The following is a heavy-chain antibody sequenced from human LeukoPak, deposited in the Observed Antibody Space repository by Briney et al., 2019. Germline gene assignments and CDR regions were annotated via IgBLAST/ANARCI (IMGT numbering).Heavy chain of an antibody. CDR2: ISGSGGST. CDR3: AKGRSEYSGYDLFDY. CDR1: GFTFSSYA. J-gene: IGHJ4*02. V-gene: IGHV3-23*01. Sequence: PGGSLRLSCAASGFTFSSYAMSWVRQAPGKGLEWVSAISGSGGSTYYADSVKGRFTISRDNSKNTLYLQMNSLRAEDTAVYYCAKGRSEYSGYDLFDYWGQGTLVTVSS. D-gene: IGHD5-12*01.